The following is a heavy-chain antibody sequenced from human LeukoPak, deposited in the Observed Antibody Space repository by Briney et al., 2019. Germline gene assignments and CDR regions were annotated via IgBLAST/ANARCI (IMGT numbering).Heavy chain of an antibody. J-gene: IGHJ4*02. CDR3: ARVWVGATNYYFDY. Sequence: SEALSLTCTVSGGSISSYYWSWVRQPAGKGLEWIARIYTGGSTNYNPPLTSRVTMPLHTTKNKFSLKLSCVTAADTAVYYCARVWVGATNYYFDYWGQGTLVTVSS. CDR1: GGSISSYY. V-gene: IGHV4-4*07. CDR2: IYTGGST. D-gene: IGHD1-26*01.